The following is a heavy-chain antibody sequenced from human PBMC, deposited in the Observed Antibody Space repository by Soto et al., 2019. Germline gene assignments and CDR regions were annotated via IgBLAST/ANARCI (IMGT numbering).Heavy chain of an antibody. Sequence: ASVKVSCKVSGFRFSDYGFNWLRPAPGQRLEWMGWISAFNGNTETAQGLQDRVTMTTDSSTTTAHMDLTNLTTDDTAIYYCARSYYLADAFDVWGQGAMVTVSS. J-gene: IGHJ3*01. CDR3: ARSYYLADAFDV. D-gene: IGHD3-16*01. CDR1: GFRFSDYG. V-gene: IGHV1-18*01. CDR2: ISAFNGNT.